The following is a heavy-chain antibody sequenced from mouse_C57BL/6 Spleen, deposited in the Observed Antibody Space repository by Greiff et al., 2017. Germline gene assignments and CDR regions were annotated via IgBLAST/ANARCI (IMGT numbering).Heavy chain of an antibody. V-gene: IGHV1-15*01. J-gene: IGHJ3*01. CDR1: GYTFTDYE. Sequence: QVQLKESGAELVRPGASVTLSCKASGYTFTDYEMHWVKQTPVHGLEWIGAIDPETGGTAYNQKFKGKAILTADKSSSTAYMELRSLTSEDSAVYYGTRGTGDGYFPAWFAYWGQGTLVTVSA. CDR2: IDPETGGT. CDR3: TRGTGDGYFPAWFAY. D-gene: IGHD2-3*01.